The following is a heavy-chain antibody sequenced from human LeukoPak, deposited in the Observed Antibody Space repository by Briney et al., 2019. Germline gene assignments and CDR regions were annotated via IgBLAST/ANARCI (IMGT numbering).Heavy chain of an antibody. CDR2: TNPHSGGT. Sequence: ASVKVSCKAAGYTFTDYYMHWGRQAPGQGLEWMGWTNPHSGGTNYAQKFQGRVTMTRDTSISTVYMEVSRLRSDDAAVYYCARDSSYSSSLYYFEYWGQGTLVTVSS. CDR3: ARDSSYSSSLYYFEY. CDR1: GYTFTDYY. D-gene: IGHD6-6*01. J-gene: IGHJ4*02. V-gene: IGHV1-2*02.